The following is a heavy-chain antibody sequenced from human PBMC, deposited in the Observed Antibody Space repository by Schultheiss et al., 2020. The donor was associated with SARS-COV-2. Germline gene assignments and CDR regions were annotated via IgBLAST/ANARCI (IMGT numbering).Heavy chain of an antibody. D-gene: IGHD6-19*01. J-gene: IGHJ6*03. CDR3: ARRYSSGWYLDYYYYMDV. CDR1: GFTFSSYE. CDR2: ISSSGSTI. V-gene: IGHV3-48*03. Sequence: GGSLRLSCAASGFTFSSYEMNWVRQAPGKGLEWVSYISSSGSTIYYADSVKGRFTISRDNAKNSLYLQMNSLRAEDTAVYYCARRYSSGWYLDYYYYMDVWGKGTTVTVSS.